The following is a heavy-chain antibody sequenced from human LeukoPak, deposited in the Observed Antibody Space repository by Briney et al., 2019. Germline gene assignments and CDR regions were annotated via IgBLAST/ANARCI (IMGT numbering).Heavy chain of an antibody. CDR2: IFYYGTS. D-gene: IGHD3/OR15-3a*01. J-gene: IGHJ6*03. Sequence: SETLSLTCTVSGASVSRDFWSWIRHPPGKGLEWIGSIFYYGTSYYNPSLKSRVTISVDTSTNQFSLKLNSVTAADTAVYYCARIGQSVHYYMDVWGNGTTVDVSS. CDR3: ARIGQSVHYYMDV. V-gene: IGHV4-59*05. CDR1: GASVSRDF.